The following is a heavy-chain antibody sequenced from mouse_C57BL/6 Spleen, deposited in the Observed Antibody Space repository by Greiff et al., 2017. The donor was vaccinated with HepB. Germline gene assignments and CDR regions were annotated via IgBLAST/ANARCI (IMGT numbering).Heavy chain of an antibody. CDR2: ISSGSSTI. CDR1: GFTFSDYG. J-gene: IGHJ1*03. CDR3: TRQTGTRYFDD. V-gene: IGHV5-17*01. Sequence: EVHLVESGGGLVKPGGSLKLSCAASGFTFSDYGMHWVRQAPEKGLEWVAYISSGSSTIYYADTVKGRFTISRDNAKNTLFLQMTSLRSEDTAMYYCTRQTGTRYFDDWGTGTTVTVSS. D-gene: IGHD4-1*01.